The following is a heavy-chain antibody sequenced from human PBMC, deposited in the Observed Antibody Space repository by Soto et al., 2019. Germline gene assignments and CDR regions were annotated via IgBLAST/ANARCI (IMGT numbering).Heavy chain of an antibody. J-gene: IGHJ6*03. V-gene: IGHV4-34*01. CDR2: INHSGST. CDR1: GGSFSGYY. CDR3: ARARPAAIYRYYYYMDV. D-gene: IGHD2-2*02. Sequence: SETLSLTFAVYGGSFSGYYWSWIRQPPGKGLEWIGEINHSGSTNYNPSLKSRVTISVDTSKNQFSLKLSSVTAADTAVYYCARARPAAIYRYYYYMDVWGKGTTVTVSS.